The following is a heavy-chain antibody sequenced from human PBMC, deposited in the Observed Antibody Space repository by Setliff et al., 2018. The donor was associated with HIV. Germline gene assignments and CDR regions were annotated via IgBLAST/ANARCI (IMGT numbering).Heavy chain of an antibody. CDR1: GGSFSGYY. CDR2: INYSGGT. Sequence: SETLSLTCAVYGGSFSGYYWSWIRQPPGKGLEWIGEINYSGGTNYNPSLKSRVTISVDTSKTQFSLHLNSVTPEDTAVYYCAREGWELASFDYWGQGTLVTVSS. V-gene: IGHV4-34*01. J-gene: IGHJ4*02. D-gene: IGHD1-26*01. CDR3: AREGWELASFDY.